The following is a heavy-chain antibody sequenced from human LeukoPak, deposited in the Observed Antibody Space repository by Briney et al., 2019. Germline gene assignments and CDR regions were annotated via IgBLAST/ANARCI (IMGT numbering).Heavy chain of an antibody. D-gene: IGHD3-10*01. Sequence: ASVKVSCKASGYTFTDYYINWVRQSPGQGLEWIGWINPNSGDTNYAQKFQDRVTMTRDTSISTAYIELNFLRSDDTAVFYCARGDYYGSPKVVAAWGQGTLVTVSS. V-gene: IGHV1-2*02. CDR3: ARGDYYGSPKVVAA. CDR1: GYTFTDYY. J-gene: IGHJ5*02. CDR2: INPNSGDT.